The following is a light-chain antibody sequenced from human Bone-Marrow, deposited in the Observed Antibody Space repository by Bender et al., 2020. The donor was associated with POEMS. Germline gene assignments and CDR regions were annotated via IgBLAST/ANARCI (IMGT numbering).Light chain of an antibody. CDR1: TNDVGSYKL. J-gene: IGLJ1*01. Sequence: QSALTQPASVSGSPGQSITISCTGTTNDVGSYKLVSWYQHFPGKAPKLIIYEVIKRPSGVSNRFSGSKSGNTASLTISGLQAEDEADYYCCSYAGSNTYVFGTGTKVTVL. CDR3: CSYAGSNTYV. CDR2: EVI. V-gene: IGLV2-23*02.